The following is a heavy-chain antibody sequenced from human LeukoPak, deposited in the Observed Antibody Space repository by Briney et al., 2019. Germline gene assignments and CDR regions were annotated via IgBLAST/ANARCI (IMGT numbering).Heavy chain of an antibody. CDR2: INWNGGST. CDR1: GFTFDDYG. CDR3: ARDLGHCSGGSCSYYFDY. J-gene: IGHJ4*02. V-gene: IGHV3-20*04. D-gene: IGHD2-15*01. Sequence: GGSLRLSCAASGFTFDDYGMSWVRQAPGKGLEWGSGINWNGGSTGYADSVKGRFTISRDNAKNSLYLQMNSLRAEDTALYYCARDLGHCSGGSCSYYFDYWGQGTLVTVSS.